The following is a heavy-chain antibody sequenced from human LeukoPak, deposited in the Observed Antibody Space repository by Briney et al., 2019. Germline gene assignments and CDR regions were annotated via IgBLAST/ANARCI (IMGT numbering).Heavy chain of an antibody. CDR2: ITGDGVGT. CDR1: GFTFSNYA. J-gene: IGHJ3*01. Sequence: PGGSLRLSCAGSGFTFSNYAMIWVRQAPGRGLEWVSAITGDGVGTRYADSVKGRFTVSRDNFENTLYLQMNSLRAGDTAVYYCAKDPNGDYVGTFDFWGQGTLVTVSS. D-gene: IGHD4-17*01. CDR3: AKDPNGDYVGTFDF. V-gene: IGHV3-23*01.